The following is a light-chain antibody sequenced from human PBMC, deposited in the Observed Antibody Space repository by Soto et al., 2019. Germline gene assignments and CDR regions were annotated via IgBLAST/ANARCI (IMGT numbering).Light chain of an antibody. Sequence: QPVLTQPPSASGTPGQRVTISCSGRSSNIGSNTVNWYQLLPGTAPKLLIYSNKQRPSGVPARFFASKSGTSASLAISELLSEDEADYYCAAWDDSLDGWVFGGGTKLTGL. CDR3: AAWDDSLDGWV. CDR1: SSNIGSNT. J-gene: IGLJ3*02. CDR2: SNK. V-gene: IGLV1-44*01.